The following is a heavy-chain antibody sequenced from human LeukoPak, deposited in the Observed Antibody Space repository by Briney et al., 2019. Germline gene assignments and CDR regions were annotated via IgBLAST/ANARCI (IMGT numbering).Heavy chain of an antibody. CDR3: ARDQNY. CDR2: LYSGGGT. V-gene: IGHV3-53*01. J-gene: IGHJ4*02. CDR1: GFTVSSNH. Sequence: GSLTLTCAASGFTVSSNHMSWVRQAPGQGLEWVSVLYSGGGTHYADSVKGRFTISSDNSKNTLYLQMNSLRAADTAVYYCARDQNYWGQGTLVSVSS.